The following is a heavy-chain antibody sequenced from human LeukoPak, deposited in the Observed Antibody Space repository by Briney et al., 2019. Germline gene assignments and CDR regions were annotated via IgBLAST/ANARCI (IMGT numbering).Heavy chain of an antibody. CDR1: GGSLSSYY. D-gene: IGHD2/OR15-2a*01. Sequence: PSQTLSLTCTVSGGSLSSYYWSWIRQPAGKGLEWIGRIYTSGTTTYNPSLKSRVTMSVDTSKNQFSLKLSSVTAADTAVYYCARESLGYFLYYYYYMDVWGKGTTVTVSS. J-gene: IGHJ6*03. CDR3: ARESLGYFLYYYYYMDV. CDR2: IYTSGTT. V-gene: IGHV4-4*07.